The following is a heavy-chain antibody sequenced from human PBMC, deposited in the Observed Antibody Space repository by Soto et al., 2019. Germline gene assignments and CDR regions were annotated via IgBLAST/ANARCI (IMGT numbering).Heavy chain of an antibody. CDR3: ARLHCGGGSCYYYMDV. D-gene: IGHD2-15*01. CDR2: ISSSSSTI. CDR1: GFTFSSYS. V-gene: IGHV3-48*01. Sequence: GGSLRLSCASSGFTFSSYSMNWVRQAPGKGLEWVSYISSSSSTIYYADSVKGRFTISRDNAKNSLYLQMNSLRAEDTAVYYCARLHCGGGSCYYYMDVWGKGTTVTVPS. J-gene: IGHJ6*03.